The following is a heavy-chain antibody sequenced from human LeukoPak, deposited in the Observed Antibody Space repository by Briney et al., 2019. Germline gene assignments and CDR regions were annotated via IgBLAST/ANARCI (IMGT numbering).Heavy chain of an antibody. V-gene: IGHV3-7*01. J-gene: IGHJ4*02. CDR1: GFTFSNYW. Sequence: GGSLRLSCAASGFTFSNYWMHWVRQAPGKGLEWVANIKQDGSEKYYVDSVKGRFTISRDNAKNSLYLQMNSLRAEDTAVYYCAKDGGLAAAYFDYWGQGTLVTVSS. D-gene: IGHD6-13*01. CDR2: IKQDGSEK. CDR3: AKDGGLAAAYFDY.